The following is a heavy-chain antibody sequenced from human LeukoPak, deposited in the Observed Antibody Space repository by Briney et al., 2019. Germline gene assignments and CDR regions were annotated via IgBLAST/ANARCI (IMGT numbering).Heavy chain of an antibody. CDR2: IYYSGST. V-gene: IGHV4-39*01. Sequence: PSETLSLTCTVSGGSISSSSYFWGWIRQPPGKGLEWIGSIYYSGSTYYNPSLNSRVTISVDTSKNQFSLKLSSVTAADTAVYYCARHRANSGSYYYGSGSQDFDYWGQGTLVTVSS. J-gene: IGHJ4*02. CDR3: ARHRANSGSYYYGSGSQDFDY. CDR1: GGSISSSSYF. D-gene: IGHD3-10*01.